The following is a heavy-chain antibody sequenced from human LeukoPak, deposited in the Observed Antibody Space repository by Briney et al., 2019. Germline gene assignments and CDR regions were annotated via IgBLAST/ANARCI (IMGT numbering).Heavy chain of an antibody. D-gene: IGHD2-21*01. Sequence: SGGSLRLSCAASGFTFSDYWLTWVRQAPGKGLEWVPNIKQDGSEKYYVDSVKGRFTISRDDVKGSLFLQMDSLGADDTAVYFCARGDRVGITTGHFDYWGQGALVTVSS. CDR2: IKQDGSEK. CDR3: ARGDRVGITTGHFDY. V-gene: IGHV3-7*03. CDR1: GFTFSDYW. J-gene: IGHJ4*02.